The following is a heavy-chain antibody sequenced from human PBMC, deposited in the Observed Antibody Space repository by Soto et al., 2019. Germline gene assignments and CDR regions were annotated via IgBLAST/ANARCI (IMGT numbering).Heavy chain of an antibody. Sequence: SETLSLTCAVYGGSFSGYYWSWIRQPPGKGLEWIGEINHSGITNYNPSLKSRVTISVDTSKNQFSLKLSSVTAADTAVYYCARGRRASGAYYYGSGSYYNPGGWIDPWGQGTLVTVST. CDR1: GGSFSGYY. D-gene: IGHD3-10*01. CDR3: ARGRRASGAYYYGSGSYYNPGGWIDP. J-gene: IGHJ5*02. CDR2: INHSGIT. V-gene: IGHV4-34*01.